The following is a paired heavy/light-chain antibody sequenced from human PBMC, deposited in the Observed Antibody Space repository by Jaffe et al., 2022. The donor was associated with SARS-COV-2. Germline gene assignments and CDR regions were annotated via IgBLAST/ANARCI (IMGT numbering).Light chain of an antibody. CDR1: QNINSW. J-gene: IGKJ5*01. CDR3: QQYSGYST. Sequence: DIQMTQSPSTLSASVGDRVTITCRATQNINSWLAWHQQKSGKAPKLLIYRASILESGVPSRFRGSGFGTQFTLTISSLQPEDFATYYCQQYSGYSTFGQGTRLEIK. CDR2: RAS. V-gene: IGKV1-5*03.
Heavy chain of an antibody. V-gene: IGHV4-61*02. CDR3: ARSGEGDGWIDWVHY. CDR1: GGSISSGTLY. CDR2: IRSDGHT. J-gene: IGHJ4*02. D-gene: IGHD6-19*01. Sequence: QVQLQESGPGLVKPSQTLSLTCTVSGGSISSGTLYWGWIRQPAGKGLQWIGRIRSDGHTEYSPSLTGRVTISADTAKNQFSLKLTSVTAADTAVYFCARSGEGDGWIDWVHYWGQGALVTVS.